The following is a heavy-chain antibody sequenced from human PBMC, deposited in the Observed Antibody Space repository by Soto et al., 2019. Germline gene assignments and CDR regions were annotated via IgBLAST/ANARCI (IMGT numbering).Heavy chain of an antibody. J-gene: IGHJ4*02. CDR2: ISAYNGNT. D-gene: IGHD2-15*01. Sequence: QVQLVQSGAEVKKPGASVKVSCKASGYTFTSYGISWVRQAPGQGLEWMGWISAYNGNTNYAQKLQGRVTMTTDTSTSTAYMELRSLRSDDTAVYYCARDIGGYCSGGSCYSLGYLGQGTLVTVSS. CDR3: ARDIGGYCSGGSCYSLGY. CDR1: GYTFTSYG. V-gene: IGHV1-18*01.